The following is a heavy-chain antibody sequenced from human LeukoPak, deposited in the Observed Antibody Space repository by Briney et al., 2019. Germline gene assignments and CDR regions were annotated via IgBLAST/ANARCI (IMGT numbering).Heavy chain of an antibody. J-gene: IGHJ5*02. Sequence: SETLSLTCTVSGGSISSYYWSWIRQPPGKGLEWIGYIFYSGSTNYNPSLKSRVTISIDTSKNQFSLKLTSVTAADTAVYYCARGQNAWFDPWAREPWSPSPQ. V-gene: IGHV4-59*01. CDR2: IFYSGST. CDR1: GGSISSYY. CDR3: ARGQNAWFDP.